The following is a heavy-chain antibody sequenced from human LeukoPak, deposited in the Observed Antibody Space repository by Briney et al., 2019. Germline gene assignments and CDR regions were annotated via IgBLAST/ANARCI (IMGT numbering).Heavy chain of an antibody. V-gene: IGHV4-38-2*02. J-gene: IGHJ4*02. CDR1: GYSISSGYY. CDR3: ARYEAVAGVFDY. Sequence: SETLSLTCTVSGYSISSGYYWGWIRQPPGKGLEWIGSIYHSGSTYYNPSLKSRVTISVDTSKNQFSLKLSSVTAADTAVYYCARYEAVAGVFDYWGQGTLVTVSS. CDR2: IYHSGST. D-gene: IGHD6-19*01.